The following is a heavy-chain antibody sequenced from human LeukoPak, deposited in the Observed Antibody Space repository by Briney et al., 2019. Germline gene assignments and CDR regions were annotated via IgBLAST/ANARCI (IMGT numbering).Heavy chain of an antibody. V-gene: IGHV4-30-2*01. Sequence: PSETLSLTCAVSGGSISSGGYSWSWIRQPPGKGLEWIGYIYHSGSTYYNPSLKSRVTISVDTSKNQFSLKLSSVTAADTAVYYCARADSSGFKGNWFDPWGQGTLVTVSS. J-gene: IGHJ5*02. CDR2: IYHSGST. CDR3: ARADSSGFKGNWFDP. D-gene: IGHD3-22*01. CDR1: GGSISSGGYS.